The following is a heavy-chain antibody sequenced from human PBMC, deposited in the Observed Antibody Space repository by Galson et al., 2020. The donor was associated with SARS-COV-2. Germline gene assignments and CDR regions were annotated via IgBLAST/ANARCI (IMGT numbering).Heavy chain of an antibody. Sequence: GGSLRLSCAASGFTFSSYGMHWVRQAPGKGLEWVAVISYDGSNKYYADSVKGRFTISRDNSKNTLYLQMNSLRAEDTAVYYCAKDLNWNPGGEFDYWGQGTLVTVSS. CDR1: GFTFSSYG. D-gene: IGHD1-20*01. V-gene: IGHV3-30*18. CDR2: ISYDGSNK. J-gene: IGHJ4*02. CDR3: AKDLNWNPGGEFDY.